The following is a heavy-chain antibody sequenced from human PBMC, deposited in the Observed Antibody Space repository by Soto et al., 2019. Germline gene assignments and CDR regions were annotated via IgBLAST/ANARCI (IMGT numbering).Heavy chain of an antibody. CDR2: MNPNNGNA. CDR1: GFTFITYD. J-gene: IGHJ4*02. V-gene: IGHV1-8*01. CDR3: ARRKERSGPYYLDL. Sequence: XSVKVSCKASGFTFITYDFGWVRQAAGQGLEWMGWMNPNNGNAGFAQKFRGRINMTRNTSISTAYLELSSLRSDDSAVYFCARRKERSGPYYLDLWGQGTQVTVSS.